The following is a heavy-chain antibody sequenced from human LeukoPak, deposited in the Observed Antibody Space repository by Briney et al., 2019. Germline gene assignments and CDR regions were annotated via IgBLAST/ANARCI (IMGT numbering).Heavy chain of an antibody. CDR2: VSYSGIT. V-gene: IGHV4-59*02. D-gene: IGHD2-21*02. Sequence: GSLRLSCAASGFTVSNNYMSWIRQHPGKGLEWIGYVSYSGITHYNPSLKSRLTISVDTSKNQFSLKLTSVIAADTAIYYRARERALHCTSGACYSGYFDPWGQGILVTVSS. CDR3: ARERALHCTSGACYSGYFDP. CDR1: GFTVSNNY. J-gene: IGHJ5*02.